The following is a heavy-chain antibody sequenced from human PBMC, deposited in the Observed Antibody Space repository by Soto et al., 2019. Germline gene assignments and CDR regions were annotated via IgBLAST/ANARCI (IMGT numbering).Heavy chain of an antibody. CDR3: ARRGSGSYYDY. J-gene: IGHJ4*02. CDR2: ISGSGGST. Sequence: EVQLLESGGGLVQPGGSLRLSCAASGFSFSSYAMKWVRQAPVKGLVWVSAISGSGGSTYYADSVKGRFTISRDNSKNTLYLQMNSLRAEDTAVSYCARRGSGSYYDYWGQGTLVTVSS. V-gene: IGHV3-23*01. D-gene: IGHD1-26*01. CDR1: GFSFSSYA.